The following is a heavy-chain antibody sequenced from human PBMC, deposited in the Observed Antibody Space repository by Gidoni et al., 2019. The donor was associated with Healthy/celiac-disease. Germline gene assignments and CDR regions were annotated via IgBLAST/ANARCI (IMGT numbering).Heavy chain of an antibody. J-gene: IGHJ4*02. CDR3: AKDIGSD. V-gene: IGHV3-9*01. CDR1: GFTFDDYA. CDR2: ISWNSGSI. Sequence: EVQLVESGGGLVQPGRSLRLSCAASGFTFDDYAMHWVRQAPGKGLGWVSGISWNSGSIGYADSVKGRFTISRDNAKNSLYLQMNSLRAEDTALYYCAKDIGSDWGQGTLVTVSS. D-gene: IGHD1-1*01.